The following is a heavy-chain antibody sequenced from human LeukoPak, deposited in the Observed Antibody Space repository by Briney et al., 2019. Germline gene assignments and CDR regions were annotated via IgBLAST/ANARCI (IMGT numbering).Heavy chain of an antibody. V-gene: IGHV4-39*01. CDR2: IYYSGST. Sequence: SETLSLTCTVSGGSISSSSYYRGWIRQPPGKGLEWIGSIYYSGSTLYNPSLTSRVTISVDTSKNQFSLRLNSVPAADTAVYYCARQLGAYSYPFDIWGQGTKVTVSS. CDR3: ARQLGAYSYPFDI. D-gene: IGHD3-16*01. J-gene: IGHJ3*02. CDR1: GGSISSSSYY.